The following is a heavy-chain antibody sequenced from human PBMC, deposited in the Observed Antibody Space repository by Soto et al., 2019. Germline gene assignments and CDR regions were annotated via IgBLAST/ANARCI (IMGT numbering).Heavy chain of an antibody. CDR3: ARDLRYCSSTSCYFIVVYFDY. J-gene: IGHJ4*02. Sequence: ASETLSLTCAVYGGSFSGYYWSWIRQPPGKGLEWIGEINHSGSTNYNPSPKSRVTISVDTSKNQFSLKLSSVTAADTAVYYCARDLRYCSSTSCYFIVVYFDYWGQGTLVTV. V-gene: IGHV4-34*01. D-gene: IGHD2-2*01. CDR2: INHSGST. CDR1: GGSFSGYY.